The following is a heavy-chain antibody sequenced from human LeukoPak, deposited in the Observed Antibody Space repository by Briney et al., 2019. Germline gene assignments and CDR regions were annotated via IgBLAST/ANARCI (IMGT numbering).Heavy chain of an antibody. CDR2: ISFDGNNK. J-gene: IGHJ4*02. CDR1: GFSFSTYG. V-gene: IGHV3-30*03. D-gene: IGHD2-2*01. CDR3: ARARSTSCCFGDDY. Sequence: GGSLRLSCEASGFSFSTYGMHWVRQAPGKGLEWVAVISFDGNNKYYPDSVKGRFTISRDNSKNTLYLQMNSLRDEDTAVYYCARARSTSCCFGDDYWGQGTLVTVSS.